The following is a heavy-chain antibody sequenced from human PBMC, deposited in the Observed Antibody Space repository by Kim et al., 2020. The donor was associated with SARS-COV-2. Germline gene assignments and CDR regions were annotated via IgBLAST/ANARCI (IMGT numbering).Heavy chain of an antibody. D-gene: IGHD3-9*01. J-gene: IGHJ4*02. Sequence: SETLSLTCTVSGGSTSSSSYYWGWIREPPGKGLEWIGSIYYSGSTYYNSSLKCRVTISVARSKNQFALKLSSVTAAGTAVYYCAGGRYYDILTGYYTNFEYWGQGTLVTVSS. V-gene: IGHV4-39*06. CDR1: GGSTSSSSYY. CDR3: AGGRYYDILTGYYTNFEY. CDR2: IYYSGST.